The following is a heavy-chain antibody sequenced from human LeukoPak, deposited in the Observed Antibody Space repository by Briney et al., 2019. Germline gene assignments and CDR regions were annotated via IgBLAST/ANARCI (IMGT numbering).Heavy chain of an antibody. CDR1: GGTFSSYA. CDR2: IIPIFGTA. V-gene: IGHV1-69*13. J-gene: IGHJ6*02. D-gene: IGHD3-10*02. CDR3: ARGSMFRSYYYGMDV. Sequence: GASVKVSCKASGGTFSSYAISWVRQAPGQGLEWMGGIIPIFGTANYAQKFQGRVTITADESTSTAYMELSSLRSEDTAVYYCARGSMFRSYYYGMDVWGQGTTVTVSS.